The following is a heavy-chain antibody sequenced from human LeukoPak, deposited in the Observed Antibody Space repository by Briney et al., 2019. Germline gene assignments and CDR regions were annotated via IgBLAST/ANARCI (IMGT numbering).Heavy chain of an antibody. V-gene: IGHV3-23*01. CDR1: GFTFSSYA. CDR2: FSGSGGST. CDR3: AKVVVGYSYGVEADY. J-gene: IGHJ4*02. Sequence: GGSLRLSCAASGFTFSSYAMSWVRQAPGKGLEWVSVFSGSGGSTYYADSVRGRFTIPRDNSKNTLYLQMNSLRAEDTAVYYCAKVVVGYSYGVEADYWGQGTLVTVSS. D-gene: IGHD5-18*01.